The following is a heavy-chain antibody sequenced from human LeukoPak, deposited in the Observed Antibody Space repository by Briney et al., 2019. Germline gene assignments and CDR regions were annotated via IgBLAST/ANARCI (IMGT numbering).Heavy chain of an antibody. V-gene: IGHV5-51*01. CDR2: IHPGDSDT. CDR1: GYSFTSYW. J-gene: IGHJ6*03. CDR3: ARHGIAAAGPNYYYYMDV. Sequence: GESLKISCKGSGYSFTSYWIGWVRQMPGKGLEWMGIIHPGDSDTRYSPSFQGQVTISADKSISTAYLQWSSLKASDTAMYYCARHGIAAAGPNYYYYMDVWGKGTTVTVSS. D-gene: IGHD6-13*01.